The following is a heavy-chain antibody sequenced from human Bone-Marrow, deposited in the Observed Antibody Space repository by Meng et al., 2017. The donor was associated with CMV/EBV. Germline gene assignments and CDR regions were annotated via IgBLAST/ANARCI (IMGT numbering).Heavy chain of an antibody. CDR2: ISGTGGGT. J-gene: IGHJ3*02. D-gene: IGHD2-2*01. Sequence: ETLSLTCAVSGFTFSDYAMSWVRQAPGKGLEWVSAISGTGGGTYYADSVKGRFTISRDNSKNTLYLQMNSLRAEDTAVYYCARDSGYCSSTSCYGVGAFDIWGQGTMVTVSS. CDR3: ARDSGYCSSTSCYGVGAFDI. CDR1: GFTFSDYA. V-gene: IGHV3-23*01.